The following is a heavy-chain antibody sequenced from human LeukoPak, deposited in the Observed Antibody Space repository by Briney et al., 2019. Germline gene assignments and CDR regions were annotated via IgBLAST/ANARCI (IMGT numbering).Heavy chain of an antibody. Sequence: GGSLRLSCAASGFTFDDYAMHWVRQAPGKGLEWVSGISWNSGSIGYADSVKGRFTISRDNAKNSLYLQMNSLRAEDTAVYYCARDDDIWSGYSWWDQGTLVTVSS. CDR1: GFTFDDYA. CDR2: ISWNSGSI. CDR3: ARDDDIWSGYSW. V-gene: IGHV3-9*01. D-gene: IGHD3-3*01. J-gene: IGHJ4*02.